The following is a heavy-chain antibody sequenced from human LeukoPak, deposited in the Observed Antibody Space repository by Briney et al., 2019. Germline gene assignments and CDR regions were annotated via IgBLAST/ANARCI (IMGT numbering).Heavy chain of an antibody. CDR2: MRYDGSTK. CDR3: AKALRSQGDTYDY. J-gene: IGHJ4*02. V-gene: IGHV3-30*02. CDR1: GFILSNYG. Sequence: GGSLRLSCAASGFILSNYGMHWVRQAPGKGLEWVTFMRYDGSTKFYADSVKGRFTISRDNSNHTLYLQMNSLRAEDTAVYYCAKALRSQGDTYDYWGQGTLVTVSS. D-gene: IGHD1-26*01.